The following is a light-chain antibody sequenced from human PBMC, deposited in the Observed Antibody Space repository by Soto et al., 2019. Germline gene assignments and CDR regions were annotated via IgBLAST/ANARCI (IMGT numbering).Light chain of an antibody. CDR3: QQNYITPYT. CDR1: QSMSNY. CDR2: DAS. Sequence: DMQMTQSPSSLSASVGDRVTITCRASQSMSNYLNWYQQKPGKAPTLLIYDASSLESGVPSSFRVSGSGTDFTLTISSLQPEAFATYDCQQNYITPYTFGQGTKLEIK. J-gene: IGKJ2*01. V-gene: IGKV1-39*01.